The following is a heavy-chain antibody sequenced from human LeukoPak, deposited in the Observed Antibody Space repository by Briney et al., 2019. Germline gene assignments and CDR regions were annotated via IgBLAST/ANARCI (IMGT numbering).Heavy chain of an antibody. V-gene: IGHV3-23*01. CDR3: AKGAAGLVLRPFYFDY. D-gene: IGHD3-16*01. Sequence: QPEGSLRLSCAASGFTFSSYAMSWVRQAPGKGLEWVSGIAGSGDSAYYADSVKGRFTISRDNSKNMLYLQMNSLRAEETAVYYCAKGAAGLVLRPFYFDYWGQGTLVTVSS. CDR1: GFTFSSYA. J-gene: IGHJ4*02. CDR2: IAGSGDSA.